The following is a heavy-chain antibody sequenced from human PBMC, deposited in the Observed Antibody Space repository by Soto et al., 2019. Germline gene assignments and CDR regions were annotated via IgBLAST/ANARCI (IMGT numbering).Heavy chain of an antibody. CDR3: AKIPRNGGNY. V-gene: IGHV3-7*01. CDR1: GFTFSTYW. D-gene: IGHD2-15*01. CDR2: IKQDGTEK. Sequence: GGSLRLSCAVSGFTFSTYWMTWVRQTPEKGLEWVATIKQDGTEKYYVDSVKGRFTISRDNTKNSLFLQMNSLRAEDTAIYYCAKIPRNGGNYWGQGTLVTVSS. J-gene: IGHJ4*02.